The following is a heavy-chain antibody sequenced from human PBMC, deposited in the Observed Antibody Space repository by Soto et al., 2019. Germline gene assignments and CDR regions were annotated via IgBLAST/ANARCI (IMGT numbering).Heavy chain of an antibody. V-gene: IGHV3-23*01. CDR3: AKDRSGSGSYYMP. D-gene: IGHD3-10*01. CDR1: GFTFSSYA. Sequence: GGSLRLSCAASGFTFSSYAMSWVRQAPGKGLEWVSAISGSGDSTYFADSVKGRFTISRDNSKNTLYLQMNSLRAEDTAVYYCAKDRSGSGSYYMPWGQGTLVTVSS. CDR2: ISGSGDST. J-gene: IGHJ5*02.